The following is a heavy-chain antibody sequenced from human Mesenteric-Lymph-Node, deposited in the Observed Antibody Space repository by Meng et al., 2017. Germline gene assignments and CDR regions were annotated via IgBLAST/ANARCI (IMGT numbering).Heavy chain of an antibody. CDR3: ARDLTMVRGVTNYYYYGMDV. V-gene: IGHV1-46*01. CDR2: INPSGGST. J-gene: IGHJ6*02. Sequence: ASVKVSCKASGYTFTSYYMHWVRQAPGQGLEWMGIINPSGGSTSYAQKFQGRVTMTRDTSISTAYMELSRLRSDDTAVYYCARDLTMVRGVTNYYYYGMDVWGQGTTVTVS. CDR1: GYTFTSYY. D-gene: IGHD3-10*01.